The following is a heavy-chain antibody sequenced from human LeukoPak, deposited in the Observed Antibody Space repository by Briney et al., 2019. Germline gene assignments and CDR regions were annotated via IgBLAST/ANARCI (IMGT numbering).Heavy chain of an antibody. CDR2: INSDGSST. CDR3: AREVLLYDFWIGYFFDY. Sequence: GGSLRLSCAASGFTFSSYWMHWVRHDQGKGLVWVSRINSDGSSTNYADYVKGRFTISRDNAKNTLYLQMNSLRAEDTAVYSCAREVLLYDFWIGYFFDYWGEGTLVTVSS. CDR1: GFTFSSYW. V-gene: IGHV3-74*01. D-gene: IGHD3-3*01. J-gene: IGHJ4*02.